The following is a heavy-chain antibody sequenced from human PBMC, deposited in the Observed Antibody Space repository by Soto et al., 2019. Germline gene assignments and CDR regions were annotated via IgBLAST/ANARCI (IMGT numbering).Heavy chain of an antibody. J-gene: IGHJ4*02. V-gene: IGHV3-30*03. D-gene: IGHD6-19*01. CDR3: AGGWYFFDY. CDR1: GFTFSNYG. CDR2: ISYDGSNK. Sequence: QVQLVESGGGVVQPGRSLRLSCAASGFTFSNYGMHWVRQAPGKGLEWVAGISYDGSNKYYADSVKGRFTISRDNSKNTLYLQMNSLRTEDTAVYYCAGGWYFFDYCGQGTLVTVSP.